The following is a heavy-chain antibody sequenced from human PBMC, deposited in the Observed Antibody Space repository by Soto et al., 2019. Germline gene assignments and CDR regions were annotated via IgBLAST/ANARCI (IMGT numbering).Heavy chain of an antibody. V-gene: IGHV4-39*01. CDR2: IYYSGST. J-gene: IGHJ6*02. Sequence: PSETLSLTCTVSGVSISSSSYYWGWIRQPPGKGLEWIGSIYYSGSTYYNPSLKSRVTISVDTSKNQFSLKLSSVTAADTAVYYCAGLYGMDVWGQGTTVTVSS. CDR1: GVSISSSSYY. CDR3: AGLYGMDV.